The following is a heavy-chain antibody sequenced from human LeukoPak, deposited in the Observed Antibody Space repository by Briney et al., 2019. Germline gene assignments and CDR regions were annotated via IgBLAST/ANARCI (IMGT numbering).Heavy chain of an antibody. CDR2: MNPNSGNT. CDR1: GYTFTSYD. J-gene: IGHJ6*03. D-gene: IGHD4-17*01. Sequence: ASVKVSCKASGYTFTSYDINWVRQATGQGLEWMGWMNPNSGNTGYAQKFQGRVTITRNTSISTAYMELSSLRSEDTAVYYCARYTGHDYGDYYYYYMDVWGQGTTVTVSS. CDR3: ARYTGHDYGDYYYYYMDV. V-gene: IGHV1-8*03.